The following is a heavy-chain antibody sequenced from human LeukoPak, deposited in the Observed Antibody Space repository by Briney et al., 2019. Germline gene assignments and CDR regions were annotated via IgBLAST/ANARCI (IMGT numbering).Heavy chain of an antibody. CDR1: GFTFGDYA. V-gene: IGHV3-49*04. Sequence: PGGSLRLSCTASGFTFGDYAMSWVRQAPGKGLEWVGFIRSKAYGGTTEYAASVKGRFTISRDDSKSIAYLQINSLKTEDTAVYYCTRVRPGCSGGSCYFDYWGQGTLVTVSS. CDR3: TRVRPGCSGGSCYFDY. CDR2: IRSKAYGGTT. J-gene: IGHJ4*02. D-gene: IGHD2-15*01.